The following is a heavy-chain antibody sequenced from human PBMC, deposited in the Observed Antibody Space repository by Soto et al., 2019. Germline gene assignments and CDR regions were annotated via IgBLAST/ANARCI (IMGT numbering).Heavy chain of an antibody. CDR3: ARGPRGLYNHDY. CDR1: GFTFSGDW. CDR2: INMDGTRT. V-gene: IGHV3-74*01. J-gene: IGHJ4*02. D-gene: IGHD1-1*01. Sequence: EVQLVESGGGLVQPGGSLRLSCAASGFTFSGDWMHWVRQAAGKGLVWVSRINMDGTRTNYADSVKGRFTISRDNAKNTLYLQMDSLRVDDTAVYFCARGPRGLYNHDYWGQGALVTVSS.